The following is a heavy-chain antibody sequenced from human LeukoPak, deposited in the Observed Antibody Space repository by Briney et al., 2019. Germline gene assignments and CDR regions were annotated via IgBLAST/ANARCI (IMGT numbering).Heavy chain of an antibody. D-gene: IGHD6-19*01. V-gene: IGHV1-69*04. CDR2: IIPILGIA. CDR3: ARWASSGWYPNPFDP. CDR1: GGTFSSFA. Sequence: SVKVSCKASGGTFSSFAISWVRQAPGQGLEWMGRIIPILGIANYAQKFQGRVTITADKSTSTAYMELSSLRSEDTAVYYCARWASSGWYPNPFDPWGQGTLVTVSS. J-gene: IGHJ5*02.